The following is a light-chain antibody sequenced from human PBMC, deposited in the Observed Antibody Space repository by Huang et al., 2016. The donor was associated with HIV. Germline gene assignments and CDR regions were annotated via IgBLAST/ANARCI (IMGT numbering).Light chain of an antibody. J-gene: IGKJ2*01. V-gene: IGKV2-28*01. CDR2: LGS. CDR1: QSLLHSDGNNY. CDR3: MQGLRTPRT. Sequence: DVVMTQSPLSLPVTPGEPASISCRSSQSLLHSDGNNYFDWYLQKPGQSPQLLIYLGSNRASGVQERFSGSGSGTDFTLKISRVEAEDVGVYYCMQGLRTPRTFGQGTRLEIK.